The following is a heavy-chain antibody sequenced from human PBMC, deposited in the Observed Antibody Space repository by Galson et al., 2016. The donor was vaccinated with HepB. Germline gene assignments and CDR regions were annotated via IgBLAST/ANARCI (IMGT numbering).Heavy chain of an antibody. CDR3: ARDLSGNYYFGYYYMDV. CDR2: ISSTSRNI. J-gene: IGHJ6*03. CDR1: GFTFSSYN. D-gene: IGHD3-10*01. V-gene: IGHV3-48*02. Sequence: SLRLSCAASGFTFSSYNMNWVRQAPGKGLEWVSYISSTSRNINYADSVKGRFTISRDNAKNSLYVQMNSLRDEDTAVYYCARDLSGNYYFGYYYMDVWGKGTTVTVSS.